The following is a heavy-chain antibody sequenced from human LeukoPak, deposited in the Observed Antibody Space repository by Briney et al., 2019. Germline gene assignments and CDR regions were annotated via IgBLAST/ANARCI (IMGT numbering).Heavy chain of an antibody. J-gene: IGHJ4*02. CDR2: ILHSGSI. D-gene: IGHD3-3*01. CDR3: AKTRNFWSAYFDY. V-gene: IGHV4-30-2*01. Sequence: PSETLSLTCGVPGGSITSDTYYRSWIRLPPGKGLEWIGYILHSGSIYYNPSLNSRVSISIDTSKNQFSLKLNSVTAADTAVYYCAKTRNFWSAYFDYWGQGTLVTVSS. CDR1: GGSITSDTYY.